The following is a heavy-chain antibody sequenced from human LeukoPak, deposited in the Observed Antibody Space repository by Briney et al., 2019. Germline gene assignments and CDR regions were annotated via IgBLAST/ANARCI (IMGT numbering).Heavy chain of an antibody. D-gene: IGHD2-2*02. Sequence: PSQTLSLTCTVSGGSISSGGYYWSWIRQHPGKGLEWIGYIYYSGSTNYNPSLKSRVTISVDTSKNQFSLKLSSVTAADTAVYYCARDPQSYTGYYGMDVWGKGTTVTVSS. CDR1: GGSISSGGYY. V-gene: IGHV4-61*08. J-gene: IGHJ6*04. CDR2: IYYSGST. CDR3: ARDPQSYTGYYGMDV.